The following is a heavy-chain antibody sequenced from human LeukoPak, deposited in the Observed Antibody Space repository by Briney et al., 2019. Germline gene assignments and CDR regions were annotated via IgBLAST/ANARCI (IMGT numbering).Heavy chain of an antibody. CDR2: ISGSGGST. D-gene: IGHD3-22*01. V-gene: IGHV3-23*01. CDR3: AKLTYYYDSSGPFDY. CDR1: GFTFSSYA. Sequence: PGGSLRLSCAASGFTFSSYAMSWVRQAPGKGLEWVSAISGSGGSTYYADSVKGRCTISRDNSKNTLYLQMNSLRAEDTAVYYCAKLTYYYDSSGPFDYWGQGTLVTVSS. J-gene: IGHJ4*02.